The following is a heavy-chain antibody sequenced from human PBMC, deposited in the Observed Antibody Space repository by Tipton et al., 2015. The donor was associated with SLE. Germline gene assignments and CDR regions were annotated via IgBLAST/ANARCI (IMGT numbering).Heavy chain of an antibody. D-gene: IGHD4-23*01. V-gene: IGHV3-11*01. CDR1: GFTFSGYY. CDR2: ISASGGTT. Sequence: SLRLSCAASGFTFSGYYMSWIRLAPGMGLEWISYISASGGTTHSADSVKGRFTISRDNADNSLYLQMNSLRDEDTAVYYCAREGVTDYGLDVWGQGTTVTVPS. J-gene: IGHJ6*02. CDR3: AREGVTDYGLDV.